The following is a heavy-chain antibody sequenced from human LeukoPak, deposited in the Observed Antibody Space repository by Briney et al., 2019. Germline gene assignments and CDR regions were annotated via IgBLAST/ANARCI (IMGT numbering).Heavy chain of an antibody. CDR3: ARGGGGYCSSTSCSYGMDV. CDR2: INHSGST. V-gene: IGHV4-34*01. J-gene: IGHJ6*02. CDR1: GGSISSYY. D-gene: IGHD2-2*01. Sequence: SETLSLTCTVSGGSISSYYWSWIRQPPGKGLEWIGEINHSGSTNYNPSLKSRVTISVDTSKNQFSLKLSSVTAADTAVYYCARGGGGYCSSTSCSYGMDVWGQGTTVTVSS.